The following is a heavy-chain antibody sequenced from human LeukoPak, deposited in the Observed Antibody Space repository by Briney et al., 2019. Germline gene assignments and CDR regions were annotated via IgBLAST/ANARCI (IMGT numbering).Heavy chain of an antibody. CDR3: ARQSAAAGWT. J-gene: IGHJ5*02. CDR1: GGSISSSDYY. Sequence: SSETLSLTCTVSGGSISSSDYYWGWIRQPPGKGLEWIGSIYYGGTTYYNPSLKSRVTISVDTSKNQFSLRLDSVTAADTAVYYCARQSAAAGWTWGQGTLVTVSS. D-gene: IGHD6-13*01. CDR2: IYYGGTT. V-gene: IGHV4-39*01.